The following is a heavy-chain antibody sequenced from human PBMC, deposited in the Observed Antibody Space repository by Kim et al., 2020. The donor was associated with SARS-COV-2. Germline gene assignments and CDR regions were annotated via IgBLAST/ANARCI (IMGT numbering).Heavy chain of an antibody. CDR1: GGSFSGYY. Sequence: SETLSLTCAVYGGSFSGYYWSWIRQPPGKGLEWIGEINHSGSTNYNPSLKSRVTISVDTSKNQFSLKLSSVTAADTAVYYCAIWTESPYYFDYWGQGTLVTVSS. D-gene: IGHD3-10*01. CDR3: AIWTESPYYFDY. V-gene: IGHV4-34*01. J-gene: IGHJ4*02. CDR2: INHSGST.